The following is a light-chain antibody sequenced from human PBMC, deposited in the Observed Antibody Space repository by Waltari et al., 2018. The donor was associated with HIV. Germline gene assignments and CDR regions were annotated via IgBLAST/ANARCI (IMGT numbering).Light chain of an antibody. CDR3: CSYAGSYV. CDR1: SSAVGGDNS. CDR2: DVS. J-gene: IGLJ1*01. V-gene: IGLV2-11*01. Sequence: QSALTQPRSVSGSPGQSVTISCTGTSSAVGGDNSVSWYQQPPGKAPNLMIYDVSKRPSWVPDRFSGSKSGNTASLTISGLQAEDEADYYCCSYAGSYVFGTGTKVTVL.